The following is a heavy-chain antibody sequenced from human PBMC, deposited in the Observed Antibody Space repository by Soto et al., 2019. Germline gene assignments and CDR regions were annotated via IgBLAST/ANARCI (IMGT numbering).Heavy chain of an antibody. Sequence: SETLSLTCTVSGGTISSWYWSWVRQPPGKGLEWIGEVYRTGSTNYNPSLESRLTISVDKSKNQFSLKLTSVTAADTAVYYCARARATIAAAAIFDCWGQGTLVTVSS. D-gene: IGHD6-13*01. J-gene: IGHJ4*02. CDR2: VYRTGST. V-gene: IGHV4-4*02. CDR1: GGTISSWYW. CDR3: ARARATIAAAAIFDC.